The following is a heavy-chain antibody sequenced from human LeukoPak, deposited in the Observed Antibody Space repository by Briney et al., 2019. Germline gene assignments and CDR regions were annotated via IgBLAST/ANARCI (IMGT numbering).Heavy chain of an antibody. CDR1: GFTFSSYS. CDR3: ARDGGPDSSTSAFDP. V-gene: IGHV3-21*01. J-gene: IGHJ5*02. D-gene: IGHD2-2*01. Sequence: PGGSLRLSCAASGFTFSSYSMNWVRQAPGKGLEWVSSISSSSSYIYYADSVKGRFTISRDNAKNSLYLQMNSLRAEDTAVYYCARDGGPDSSTSAFDPWGQGTLVTVSS. CDR2: ISSSSSYI.